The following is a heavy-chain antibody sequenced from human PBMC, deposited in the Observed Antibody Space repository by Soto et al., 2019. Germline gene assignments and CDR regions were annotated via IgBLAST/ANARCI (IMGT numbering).Heavy chain of an antibody. V-gene: IGHV1-69*02. CDR1: GGTFSTYG. CDR3: AGGATVCGSESAFDS. CDR2: IIPILDIA. J-gene: IGHJ3*02. Sequence: QVQLVQSGAEVKKPGSSVKVSCQVSGGTFSTYGITWVRQAPGQGLEWMGRIIPILDIADYAQKFQSRVINTADKPTHTAHMERSSLRCEGKDLYYWAGGATVCGSESAFDSWGQGTMVTVSS. D-gene: IGHD1-26*01.